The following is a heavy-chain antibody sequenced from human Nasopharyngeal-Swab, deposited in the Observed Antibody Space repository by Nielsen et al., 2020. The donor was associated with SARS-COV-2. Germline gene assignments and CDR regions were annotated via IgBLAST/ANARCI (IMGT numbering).Heavy chain of an antibody. CDR1: GDSITNSAYY. D-gene: IGHD5-18*01. V-gene: IGHV4-39*01. CDR3: ARRPYSYGYRDAFDI. J-gene: IGHJ3*02. Sequence: SETLSLTCIASGDSITNSAYYWGWIRQPPGKGLEWIGNIFYTGSTYYNPSLKRRVTISVDTSKNQFSLKLSSVTAADTAVYYCARRPYSYGYRDAFDIWGQGTMVTVSS. CDR2: IFYTGST.